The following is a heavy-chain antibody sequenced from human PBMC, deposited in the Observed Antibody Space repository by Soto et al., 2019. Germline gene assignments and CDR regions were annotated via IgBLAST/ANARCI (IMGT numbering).Heavy chain of an antibody. J-gene: IGHJ6*02. Sequence: GGALRLSCAASGCTFSTYAMSWVRPPPGKVLERVSATSGSGGSTYYADSVKGRFTISRDNSKNTLYLQMNSLRAEDTAVSYCAKWGDFWSGYYTYYYYGMDVWGQGPTVTVSS. CDR3: AKWGDFWSGYYTYYYYGMDV. CDR2: TSGSGGST. D-gene: IGHD3-3*01. V-gene: IGHV3-23*01. CDR1: GCTFSTYA.